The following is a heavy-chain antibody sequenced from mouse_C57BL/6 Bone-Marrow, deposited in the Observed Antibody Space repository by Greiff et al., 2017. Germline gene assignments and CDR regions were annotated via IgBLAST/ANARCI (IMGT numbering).Heavy chain of an antibody. Sequence: QVQLQQSGPELVKPGASVKLSCKASGYTFTSYDINWVKQRPGQGLEWIGWIYPRDGSTKYNEKFKGKATLTVDTSSSTAYRELHSLTSEDSAVYFCARLEFDGSSGDWYCDVWGTGPTVTVSS. J-gene: IGHJ1*03. CDR3: ARLEFDGSSGDWYCDV. CDR2: IYPRDGST. V-gene: IGHV1-85*01. CDR1: GYTFTSYD. D-gene: IGHD1-1*01.